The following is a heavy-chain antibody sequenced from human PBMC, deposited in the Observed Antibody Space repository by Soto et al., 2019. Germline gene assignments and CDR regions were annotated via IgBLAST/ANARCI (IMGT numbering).Heavy chain of an antibody. D-gene: IGHD1-26*01. CDR1: GYSFAGYW. J-gene: IGHJ6*02. V-gene: IGHV5-51*01. Sequence: PGESLKISCKGSGYSFAGYWITWVRQKPGKGLEWMGRIDPSDSDTRYSPSFQGQVTISADKSISTAYLQWSSLKASDTAMYYCARLSVGATRGSYYYYGMDVWGQGTTVTVSS. CDR2: IDPSDSDT. CDR3: ARLSVGATRGSYYYYGMDV.